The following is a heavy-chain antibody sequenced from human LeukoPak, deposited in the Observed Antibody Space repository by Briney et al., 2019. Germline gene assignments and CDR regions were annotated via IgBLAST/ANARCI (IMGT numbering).Heavy chain of an antibody. V-gene: IGHV3-74*01. CDR1: GFTFSNHW. CDR3: AGGHYGSGIHQGAFDI. Sequence: GGSLRLSCAASGFTFSNHWLHWVRQAPGKGLVWVSRINGDGTSTIYADSVKGRFTISRDNAKSTVYLQMNSLRAEDTAVYYCAGGHYGSGIHQGAFDIWGQGTIVTVSS. J-gene: IGHJ3*02. D-gene: IGHD3-10*01. CDR2: INGDGTST.